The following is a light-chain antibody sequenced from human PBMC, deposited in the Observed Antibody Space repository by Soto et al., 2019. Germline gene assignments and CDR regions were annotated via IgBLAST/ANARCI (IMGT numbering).Light chain of an antibody. CDR1: SSDVGGYNY. J-gene: IGLJ1*01. CDR3: SSYTSSTTPLYV. Sequence: QSVLTQPASVSGSPGQSITISCTGTSSDVGGYNYVSWYQQHPGKAPKLMISDVSNRPSGVSNRFSASKSGNTASLTISGLQAEDEADYYCSSYTSSTTPLYVFGTGTKVTVL. V-gene: IGLV2-14*01. CDR2: DVS.